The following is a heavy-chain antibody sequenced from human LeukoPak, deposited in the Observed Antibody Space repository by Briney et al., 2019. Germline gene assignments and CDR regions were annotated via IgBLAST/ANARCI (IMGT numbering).Heavy chain of an antibody. CDR2: INHSGST. Sequence: SETLSLTCAVYGGSFSGYYWSWIRQPPGKGLEWIGEINHSGSTNYNPSLKSRVTISVDTSKNQFSLKLSSVTAADTAVYYCARGSPAPILRYFDWLAPHDAFDIWGQGTMVTVSS. CDR1: GGSFSGYY. D-gene: IGHD3-9*01. V-gene: IGHV4-34*01. CDR3: ARGSPAPILRYFDWLAPHDAFDI. J-gene: IGHJ3*02.